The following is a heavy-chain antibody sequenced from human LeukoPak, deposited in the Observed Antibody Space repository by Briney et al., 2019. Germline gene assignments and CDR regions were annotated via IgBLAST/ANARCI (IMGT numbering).Heavy chain of an antibody. V-gene: IGHV5-51*01. CDR3: ARCIAVAGYYMDV. Sequence: GESLKISCKGSGYSFTTYWIGGVRQMPGKGLEWMGIIYPGDSDTRYSPSFQGQVTISADKSISTAYLQWSSLKASDTAMYYCARCIAVAGYYMDVWGKGTTVTVSS. CDR1: GYSFTTYW. CDR2: IYPGDSDT. D-gene: IGHD6-19*01. J-gene: IGHJ6*03.